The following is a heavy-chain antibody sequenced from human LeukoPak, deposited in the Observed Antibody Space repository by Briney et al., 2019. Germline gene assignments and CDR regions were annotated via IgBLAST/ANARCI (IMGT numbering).Heavy chain of an antibody. D-gene: IGHD6-19*01. V-gene: IGHV3-48*03. CDR2: ISSSGTTI. Sequence: GGSLRLSCAASGFTFSSYEMSWVRQAPGKGLEWVSYISSSGTTIYYADSVEGRFTISRDNAENSLYLQMNSLRAEDTAVYYCARGRAIVVAGVPYFDYWGQGTLVTVSS. CDR3: ARGRAIVVAGVPYFDY. CDR1: GFTFSSYE. J-gene: IGHJ4*02.